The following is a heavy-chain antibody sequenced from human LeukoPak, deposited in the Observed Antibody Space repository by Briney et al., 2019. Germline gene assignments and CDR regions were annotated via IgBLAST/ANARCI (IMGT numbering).Heavy chain of an antibody. D-gene: IGHD2-2*02. CDR1: GGTFSSYA. J-gene: IGHJ3*02. CDR2: IIPIFGTA. V-gene: IGHV1-69*13. CDR3: ARDCSSTSCYNDAFDI. Sequence: ASVKASCKASGGTFSSYAISWVRQAPGQGLEWMGGIIPIFGTANYAQKFQGRVTITADESTSTAYMELSSLRSEDTAVYYCARDCSSTSCYNDAFDIWGQGTMVTVSS.